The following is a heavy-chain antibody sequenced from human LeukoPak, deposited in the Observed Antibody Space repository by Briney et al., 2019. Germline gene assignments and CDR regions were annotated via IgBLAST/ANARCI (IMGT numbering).Heavy chain of an antibody. CDR1: GGSISSSSYY. CDR2: IHYSGSI. J-gene: IGHJ1*01. D-gene: IGHD3-10*01. CDR3: ARLAGNYWYSAS. Sequence: SETLPVPRTVSGGSISSSSYYWNWIRQPPGKGLEWIGYIHYSGSIKYNPSLRSRLTLSLDTSNNQFSLKLSSLTAADTALYYCARLAGNYWYSASWSHGTLVTVSS. V-gene: IGHV4-61*01.